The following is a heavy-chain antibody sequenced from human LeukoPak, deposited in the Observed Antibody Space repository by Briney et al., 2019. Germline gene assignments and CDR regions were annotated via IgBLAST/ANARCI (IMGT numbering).Heavy chain of an antibody. V-gene: IGHV4-34*01. J-gene: IGHJ4*02. Sequence: SSETLSLTCAVYGGSFSGYYWSWIRQPPGKGLEWIGETNHSGSTNYNPSLKSRVTISVDTSKNQFSLKLSSVTAADTAVYYCARRALTFDYWGQGTLVTVSS. CDR3: ARRALTFDY. CDR1: GGSFSGYY. CDR2: TNHSGST. D-gene: IGHD3-3*02.